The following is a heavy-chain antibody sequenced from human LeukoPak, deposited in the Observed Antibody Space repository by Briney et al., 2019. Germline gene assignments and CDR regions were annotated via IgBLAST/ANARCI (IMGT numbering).Heavy chain of an antibody. CDR3: ARDFLGRMVYYYYGMDV. Sequence: GGSLRLSCAASGFTFSSYGMHWVRQAPGKGLEWVAVIWYDGSNKYYADSVKGRFTISRDNSKNTLYLQMNSLRAEDTAVYYCARDFLGRMVYYYYGMDVWGQGTTVTVS. D-gene: IGHD2-8*01. CDR2: IWYDGSNK. V-gene: IGHV3-33*01. J-gene: IGHJ6*02. CDR1: GFTFSSYG.